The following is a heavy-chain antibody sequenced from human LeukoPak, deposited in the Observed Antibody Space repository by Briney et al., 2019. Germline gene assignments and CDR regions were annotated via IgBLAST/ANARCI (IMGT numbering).Heavy chain of an antibody. CDR3: AGLYPYGSGWYYFHY. Sequence: GGSLRLSCAASGFTLSSYGMSWVRQAPGKGLEWVSGISGSGGSTYYADAVKGRFTISRDNSKNMLYLQMNSLRAEDTAVYYCAGLYPYGSGWYYFHYWGQGTLVTASS. D-gene: IGHD6-19*01. CDR1: GFTLSSYG. J-gene: IGHJ4*02. CDR2: ISGSGGST. V-gene: IGHV3-23*01.